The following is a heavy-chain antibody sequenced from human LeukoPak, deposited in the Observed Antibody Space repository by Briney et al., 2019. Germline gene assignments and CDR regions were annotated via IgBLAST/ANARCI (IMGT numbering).Heavy chain of an antibody. D-gene: IGHD6-19*01. CDR3: ARNPPVAGTSFYYYYYYMDV. CDR1: GGSISSGSYY. J-gene: IGHJ6*03. V-gene: IGHV4-61*10. Sequence: SEILSLTCTVSGGSISSGSYYWSWIRQPAGKGLEWIGYIYYSGSTNYNPSLKSRVTISVDTSKNQFSLKLSSVTAADTAVYYCARNPPVAGTSFYYYYYYMDVWGKGTTVTISS. CDR2: IYYSGST.